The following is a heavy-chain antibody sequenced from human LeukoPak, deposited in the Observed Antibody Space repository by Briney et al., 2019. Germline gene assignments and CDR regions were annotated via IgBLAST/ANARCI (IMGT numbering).Heavy chain of an antibody. CDR1: GFTLNSYN. Sequence: GGSLRLSCAASGFTLNSYNMNWVRQGPGKGLEWVSYISSSSSIISYADSMKGRFTISRDNAKNSLYLQMNSLRAEDTAVYYCARLSGPTDYWGQGTLVTVSS. CDR3: ARLSGPTDY. CDR2: ISSSSSII. J-gene: IGHJ4*02. D-gene: IGHD3-3*01. V-gene: IGHV3-48*04.